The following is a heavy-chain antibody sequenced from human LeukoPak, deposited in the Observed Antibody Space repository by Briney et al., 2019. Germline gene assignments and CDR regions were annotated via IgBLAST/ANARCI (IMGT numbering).Heavy chain of an antibody. CDR1: GFTVSHNY. CDR2: MYNDGSS. D-gene: IGHD3-22*01. Sequence: GGSLRLSCAASGFTVSHNYMSWVRQAPGKGLEWVSIMYNDGSSYYADSVKGRFTISRDNSKNTVYLQMNSLRAEDTAVYYCARDRHYYDTSGDRSYFFDYWGQGTLVIVSS. CDR3: ARDRHYYDTSGDRSYFFDY. J-gene: IGHJ4*02. V-gene: IGHV3-53*01.